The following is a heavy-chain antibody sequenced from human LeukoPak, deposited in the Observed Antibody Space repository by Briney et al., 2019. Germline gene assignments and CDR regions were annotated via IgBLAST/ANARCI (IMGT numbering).Heavy chain of an antibody. J-gene: IGHJ4*02. V-gene: IGHV3-30-3*01. CDR3: ARDDGTMVRGVLDC. CDR2: ISYDGSNK. D-gene: IGHD3-10*01. Sequence: GGSLRLSCAASGFTFSSYAMHWVRQAPGKGLEWVAVISYDGSNKYYADSVKGRFTISRDNSKNTLYLQMNSPRAEDTAVYYCARDDGTMVRGVLDCWGQGTLVTVSS. CDR1: GFTFSSYA.